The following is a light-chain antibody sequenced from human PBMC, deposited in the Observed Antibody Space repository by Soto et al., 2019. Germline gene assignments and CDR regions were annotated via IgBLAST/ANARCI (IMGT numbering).Light chain of an antibody. CDR3: SSYAGSSTLYV. J-gene: IGLJ1*01. V-gene: IGLV2-8*01. CDR2: EVT. Sequence: QSVLSQPPSASGSLGQSVTISCTVTASDVGAYNYVSWYQQHPGKAPKLMIYEVTKRPSGVPDRFSGSKSGNTASLTVSGLQAEDEADYYCSSYAGSSTLYVFGTGTKVTV. CDR1: ASDVGAYNY.